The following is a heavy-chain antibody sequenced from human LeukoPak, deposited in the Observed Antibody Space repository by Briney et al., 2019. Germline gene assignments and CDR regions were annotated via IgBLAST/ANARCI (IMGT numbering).Heavy chain of an antibody. J-gene: IGHJ5*02. CDR1: GGSIRSSSYY. D-gene: IGHD3-22*01. Sequence: SQTLSLTCTVSGGSIRSSSYYWTWIRQPAGKGLEWIGRIYTSGSTNYNPSLKSRVIISVDTSKNQFSLKLSSVTAADTAVYYCASDSSGYPNWFDPWGQGTLVTVSS. V-gene: IGHV4-61*02. CDR3: ASDSSGYPNWFDP. CDR2: IYTSGST.